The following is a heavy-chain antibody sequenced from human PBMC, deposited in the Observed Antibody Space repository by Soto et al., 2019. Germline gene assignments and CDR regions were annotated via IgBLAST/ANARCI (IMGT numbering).Heavy chain of an antibody. J-gene: IGHJ4*02. CDR1: GYTFSSYA. V-gene: IGHV1-18*01. CDR2: IITYNGNT. CDR3: ARTGPPVDY. Sequence: QVQLVQSGAEVKKPGASVKVSCKASGYTFSSYAISWVRQAPGQGLEWMGWIITYNGNTNYAPKLQGRVTMTTDTSTTPAYMDLRSLISDDTAVYYCARTGPPVDYWGQGTLVTVSS.